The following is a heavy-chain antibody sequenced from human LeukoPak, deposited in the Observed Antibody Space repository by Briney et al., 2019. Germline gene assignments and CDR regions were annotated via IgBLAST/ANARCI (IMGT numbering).Heavy chain of an antibody. D-gene: IGHD4/OR15-4a*01. J-gene: IGHJ4*02. Sequence: ASVKVSCKASGGTFSSYAISWVRQAPGQGLEWMGWISAYNGNTNYAQNLQGRVIMTTDTSTSTAYMELRSLRSDGTAVYYCARDEGYYGAPLFDYWGQGTLVTVSS. V-gene: IGHV1-18*01. CDR3: ARDEGYYGAPLFDY. CDR2: ISAYNGNT. CDR1: GGTFSSYA.